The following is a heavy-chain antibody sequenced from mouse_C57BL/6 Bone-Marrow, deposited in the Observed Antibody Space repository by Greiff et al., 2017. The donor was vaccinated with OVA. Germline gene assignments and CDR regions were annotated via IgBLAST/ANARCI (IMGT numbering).Heavy chain of an antibody. V-gene: IGHV1-82*01. Sequence: VQLQQSGPELVKPGASVKISCKASGYAFSSSWMNWVKQRPGKGLEWIGRIYPGDGDTNYNGKFKGKDTLTADKSSSTAYMQLSSLTSEDAAVYIGARWRGAAQATDYWGQGTTLTVSS. D-gene: IGHD3-2*02. CDR3: ARWRGAAQATDY. J-gene: IGHJ2*01. CDR1: GYAFSSSW. CDR2: IYPGDGDT.